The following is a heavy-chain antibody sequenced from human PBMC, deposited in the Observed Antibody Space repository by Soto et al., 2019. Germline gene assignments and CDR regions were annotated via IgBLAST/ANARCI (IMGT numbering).Heavy chain of an antibody. CDR2: INQGGSVK. CDR1: GFALSPYW. D-gene: IGHD1-1*01. J-gene: IGHJ4*02. Sequence: GRSLRLSCEASGFALSPYWMSWVRQAPGKGLEWVASINQGGSVKHYVDSVRGRFSISRDNAKNSLFLQMNSLSAEDTAVYYCARLTEAVTTFVYWGQGTPVTVSS. V-gene: IGHV3-7*03. CDR3: ARLTEAVTTFVY.